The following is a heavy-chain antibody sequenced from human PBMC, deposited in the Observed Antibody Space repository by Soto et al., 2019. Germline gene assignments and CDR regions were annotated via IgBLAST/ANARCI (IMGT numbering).Heavy chain of an antibody. D-gene: IGHD3-9*01. CDR2: IYYSGST. CDR3: AGYDILTGYISY. J-gene: IGHJ4*02. CDR1: GGSISSYY. V-gene: IGHV4-59*01. Sequence: SETLSLTCTVSGGSISSYYWSWIRQPPGKGLEWIGYIYYSGSTNYNPSLKSRVTISVDTSKNQFSLKLSSVTAADTAMYYCAGYDILTGYISYWGQGTLVTVSS.